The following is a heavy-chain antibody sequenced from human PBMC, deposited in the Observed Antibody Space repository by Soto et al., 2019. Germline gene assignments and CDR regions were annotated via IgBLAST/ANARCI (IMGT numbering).Heavy chain of an antibody. D-gene: IGHD6-19*01. J-gene: IGHJ2*01. V-gene: IGHV1-69*12. CDR1: GGTFNRYA. CDR3: APTLGSAVAGPGRFDL. CDR2: ITPMFGIG. Sequence: QVQLVQSGAEVKKPGSSVKVSCKASGGTFNRYAISWLRQAPGQGPEWMGGITPMFGIGNYAQKFQGRVTITADESTTTVHMELRRLTCEDTAVYYCAPTLGSAVAGPGRFDLWGRGTRVIVSS.